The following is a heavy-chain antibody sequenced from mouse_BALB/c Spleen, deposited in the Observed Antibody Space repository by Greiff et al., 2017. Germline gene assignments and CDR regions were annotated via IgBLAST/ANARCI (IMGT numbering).Heavy chain of an antibody. D-gene: IGHD1-1*01. CDR1: GFTFSDYG. Sequence: DVMLVESGGGLVQPGGSRKLSCAASGFTFSDYGMAWVRQAPGKGPEWVAFISNLAYSIYYADTVTGRFTISRENAKNTLYLEMSSLRSEDTAMYYCARDYYYGSSYGGYAMDYWGQGTSGTVSS. V-gene: IGHV5-15*02. CDR3: ARDYYYGSSYGGYAMDY. CDR2: ISNLAYSI. J-gene: IGHJ4*01.